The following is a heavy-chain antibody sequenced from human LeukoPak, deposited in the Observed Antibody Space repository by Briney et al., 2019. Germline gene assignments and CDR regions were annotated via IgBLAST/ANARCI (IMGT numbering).Heavy chain of an antibody. CDR2: ISWNGNNV. Sequence: HLVRQVQGKGLEWVTGISWNGNNVAYADSVKGRFTMSRDNTQNSVYLQMSSLTPDDTALYYCAKDVSTYGDYSGALDHWGQGTLVTVSS. J-gene: IGHJ4*02. D-gene: IGHD4-17*01. V-gene: IGHV3-9*01. CDR3: AKDVSTYGDYSGALDH.